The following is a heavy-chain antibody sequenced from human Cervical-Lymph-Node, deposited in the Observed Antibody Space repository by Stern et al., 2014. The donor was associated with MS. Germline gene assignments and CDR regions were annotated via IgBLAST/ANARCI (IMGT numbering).Heavy chain of an antibody. V-gene: IGHV1-2*02. J-gene: IGHJ6*02. CDR2: INPNTGGT. CDR3: ARDQRGITIFGVVTDYYYLGMDV. Sequence: QVQLVQSGAEVKKPGASVKVSCKTSGYIFTGYYIHWVRQAPGQGLEWMAWINPNTGGTKYAQTFQGRVAMSRDTSISTAYVELSSLTSDDTAVYYCARDQRGITIFGVVTDYYYLGMDVWGQGTTVTVSS. D-gene: IGHD3-3*01. CDR1: GYIFTGYY.